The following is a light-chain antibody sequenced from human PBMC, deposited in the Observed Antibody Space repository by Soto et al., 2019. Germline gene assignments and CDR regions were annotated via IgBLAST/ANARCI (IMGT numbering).Light chain of an antibody. CDR2: GAS. CDR1: QSVSSSY. J-gene: IGKJ5*01. CDR3: QQYDSSPIT. V-gene: IGKV3-20*01. Sequence: SPSTLSASVGDRVTITCRASQSVSSSYLAWYQQKPGQAPRLLIYGASSRATGIPDRFSGSGSGTDFTLTISRLEPEDFAVYYCQQYDSSPITFGQGTRLEIK.